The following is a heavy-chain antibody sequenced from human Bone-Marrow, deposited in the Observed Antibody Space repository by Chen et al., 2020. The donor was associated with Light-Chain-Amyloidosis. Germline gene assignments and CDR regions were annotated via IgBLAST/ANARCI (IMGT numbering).Heavy chain of an antibody. J-gene: IGHJ4*02. CDR2: LSYDGNSK. D-gene: IGHD6-6*01. CDR1: GFTFSNYG. V-gene: IGHV3-30-3*01. CDR3: ARVSFERGGPARPPGDS. Sequence: QVQLVESGGGVVQPGRSLRLSCAASGFTFSNYGMHWVRQPPGKGLEWWAVLSYDGNSKYYADSVKGRFTISRDSSKNTLYLQMTSLRAEDTAVYYCARVSFERGGPARPPGDSWGQGTLVTVSS.